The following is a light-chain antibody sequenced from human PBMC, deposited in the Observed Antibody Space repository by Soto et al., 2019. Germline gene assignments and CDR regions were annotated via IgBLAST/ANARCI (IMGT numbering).Light chain of an antibody. CDR2: GAS. CDR1: QSVSSN. V-gene: IGKV3-15*01. J-gene: IGKJ2*01. CDR3: KEYSNWPLYS. Sequence: EIVMTQSPDTLSVSPGERATLSCRASQSVSSNLAWYQQKPGQAPRLLIYGASTRATGIPARFSGSGSGTEVTLTISRLQSEDFAVYYSKEYSNWPLYSFGQGTKLDIK.